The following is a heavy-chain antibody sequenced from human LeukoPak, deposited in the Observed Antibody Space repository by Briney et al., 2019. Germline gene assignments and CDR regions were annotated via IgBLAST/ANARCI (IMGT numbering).Heavy chain of an antibody. CDR3: ARQYSTNWYDDRGWFDP. CDR1: GGSVSSSSYN. D-gene: IGHD6-13*01. V-gene: IGHV4-39*01. CDR2: IYYSGST. J-gene: IGHJ5*02. Sequence: SETLSLTCTVSGGSVSSSSYNWGWIRQPPGKGLEWIGSIYYSGSTYYNPSLKSRVTISVDTSKNQFSLKLSSVTAADTAFYYCARQYSTNWYDDRGWFDPWGQGTLVTVSS.